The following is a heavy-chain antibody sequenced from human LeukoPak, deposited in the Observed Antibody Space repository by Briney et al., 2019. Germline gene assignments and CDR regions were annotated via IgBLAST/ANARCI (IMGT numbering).Heavy chain of an antibody. V-gene: IGHV3-20*04. CDR1: GFTFDDYG. CDR3: ARVKHYYDSSGYYYANFVHDAFDI. Sequence: PRGSLRLSCAASGFTFDDYGMSWVRQAPGKGLEWVSGVNRNGGSTSYADSVKGRFIISRDNAKNSLYLQMNSLRAEDTALYYCARVKHYYDSSGYYYANFVHDAFDIWGQGTMVT. J-gene: IGHJ3*02. D-gene: IGHD3-22*01. CDR2: VNRNGGST.